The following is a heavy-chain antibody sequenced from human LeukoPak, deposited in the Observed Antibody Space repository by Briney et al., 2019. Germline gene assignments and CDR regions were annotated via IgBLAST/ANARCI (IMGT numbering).Heavy chain of an antibody. CDR1: GFTFSDSY. Sequence: PGGSLRLSCAASGFTFSDSYMSWIRQAPGEVLDWLACISSSGHTIYYAESVRGRFTISRDNAKNSLYPQLNSLRPEDTAVYYCAQTGRNNYFDSWGQGTLVTVSS. J-gene: IGHJ5*01. CDR2: ISSSGHTI. V-gene: IGHV3-11*01. CDR3: AQTGRNNYFDS.